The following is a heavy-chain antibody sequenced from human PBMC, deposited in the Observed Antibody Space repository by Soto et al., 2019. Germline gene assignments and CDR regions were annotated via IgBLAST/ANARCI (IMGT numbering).Heavy chain of an antibody. CDR2: INHSGST. J-gene: IGHJ6*02. CDR1: GGSFSGYY. Sequence: SETLSLTCAVYGGSFSGYYWSWIRQPPGKGLEWIGEINHSGSTNYNPSLKSRVTISVDTSKNQFSLKLSSVTAADAAVYYCARASAAGSRWLGYYYYYGMDVWGQGTTVTVSS. D-gene: IGHD6-13*01. V-gene: IGHV4-34*01. CDR3: ARASAAGSRWLGYYYYYGMDV.